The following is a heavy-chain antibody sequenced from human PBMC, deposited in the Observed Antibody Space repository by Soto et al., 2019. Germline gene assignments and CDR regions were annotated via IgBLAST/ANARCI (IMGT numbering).Heavy chain of an antibody. V-gene: IGHV4-59*01. CDR2: VHHSGTT. CDR3: ASGWVQLGFDP. J-gene: IGHJ5*02. D-gene: IGHD1-1*01. CDR1: GGSLNSYS. Sequence: ETLSLTLTVSGGSLNSYSLSWIRQPPGKRLEGIGYVHHSGTTKYNPSFKSRVNLSLDTSENQFSLKLSSVTAAATAVYYCASGWVQLGFDPWGQGTLVTVS.